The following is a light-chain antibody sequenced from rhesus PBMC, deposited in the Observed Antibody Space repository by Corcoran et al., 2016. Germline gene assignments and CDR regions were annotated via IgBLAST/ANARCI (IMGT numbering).Light chain of an antibody. V-gene: IGKV1-74*01. Sequence: DIQMTQSPSSLSASVGDRVTITCRASENVNNYLNWYQQKTGKAPKILIYKASTLQSGVPSRFSGSGSGTDYTFTSSSLQPEDVATYYCQHAYGTPYSFGQGTKVEIK. CDR2: KAS. CDR1: ENVNNY. CDR3: QHAYGTPYS. J-gene: IGKJ2*01.